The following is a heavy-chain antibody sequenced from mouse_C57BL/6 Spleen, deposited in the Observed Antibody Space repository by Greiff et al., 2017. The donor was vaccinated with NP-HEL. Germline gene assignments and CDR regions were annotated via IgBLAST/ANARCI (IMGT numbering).Heavy chain of an antibody. V-gene: IGHV1-75*01. Sequence: QVQLQQSGPELVKPGASVKISCKASGYTFTDYYINWVKQRPGQGLEWIGWIFPGSGSTYYNEKFKGKATLTVDKSSSTAYMLLSSLTSEDSAVYFCAIPYYYGSSYGYFDVWGTGTTVTVSS. CDR1: GYTFTDYY. D-gene: IGHD1-1*01. J-gene: IGHJ1*03. CDR2: IFPGSGST. CDR3: AIPYYYGSSYGYFDV.